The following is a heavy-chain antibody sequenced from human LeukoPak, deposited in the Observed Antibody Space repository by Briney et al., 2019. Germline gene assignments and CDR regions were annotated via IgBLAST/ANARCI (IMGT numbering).Heavy chain of an antibody. J-gene: IGHJ4*02. CDR1: GFTFSSYA. V-gene: IGHV3-30-3*01. Sequence: GGSLRLSCAASGFTFSSYAMHWVRQAPGKGLEWVAVISYDGNNKYYADSVKGRFTISRDNSKNTLYLQMNSLRAEDTAVYYCARYTAPVTGPTGYYFDYWGQGTLVTVSS. CDR2: ISYDGNNK. D-gene: IGHD1-20*01. CDR3: ARYTAPVTGPTGYYFDY.